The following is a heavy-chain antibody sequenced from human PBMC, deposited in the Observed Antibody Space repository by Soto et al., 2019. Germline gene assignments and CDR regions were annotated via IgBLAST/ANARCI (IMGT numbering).Heavy chain of an antibody. CDR2: IRGSGGST. CDR1: GFTFSIYA. V-gene: IGHV3-23*01. CDR3: ARGFGGVIVTSPYFDY. J-gene: IGHJ4*02. Sequence: PGGSLRLSCAASGFTFSIYAMSWFRQAPGKGLEWVSAIRGSGGSTYYTDSVKGRFTISRDNSKNTLYLQMNSLRAEDTAVYYCARGFGGVIVTSPYFDYWGQGTLVTVSS. D-gene: IGHD3-16*02.